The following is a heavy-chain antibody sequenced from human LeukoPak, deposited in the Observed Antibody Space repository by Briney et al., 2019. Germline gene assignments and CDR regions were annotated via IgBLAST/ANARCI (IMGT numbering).Heavy chain of an antibody. CDR1: GFTFNTYT. CDR2: ISGSSGII. J-gene: IGHJ4*02. V-gene: IGHV3-48*01. CDR3: ARARWLQPGDY. Sequence: PGGSLRLSCAASGFTFNTYTMNWVRQAPGKGLEWVSYISGSSGIIDYADSVRGRFTISRDNAKNSLYLQMNSLRAEDTAVYYCARARWLQPGDYWGQGTLVTVSS. D-gene: IGHD5-24*01.